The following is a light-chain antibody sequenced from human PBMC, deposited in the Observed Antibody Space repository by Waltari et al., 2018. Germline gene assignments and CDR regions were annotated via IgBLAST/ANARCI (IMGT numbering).Light chain of an antibody. CDR2: DVT. CDR3: CSYAGTWV. Sequence: QSALTQPRSVSGSPGQSVTISCTGTGSDVGDYNPVSWYQQHPGKAPKLVICDVTKRPSGGPDRFSGSKSGSSASLTVSGLQAEDEADYYCCSYAGTWVFGGGTKLTVL. CDR1: GSDVGDYNP. V-gene: IGLV2-11*01. J-gene: IGLJ3*02.